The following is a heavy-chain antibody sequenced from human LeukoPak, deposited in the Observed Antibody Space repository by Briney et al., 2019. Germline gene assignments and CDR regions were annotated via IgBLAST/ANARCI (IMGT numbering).Heavy chain of an antibody. D-gene: IGHD2-15*01. CDR3: AREHCSGGSCYFGQDDY. CDR1: GYTFTGYY. J-gene: IGHJ4*02. V-gene: IGHV1-2*02. Sequence: ASVKVSCKASGYTFTGYYMHWVRQAPGQGLEWMGWINPNSGGTNYAQKFQGRVTMTRDTSISTAYMELSRLRSDDTAVYYCAREHCSGGSCYFGQDDYWGQGTLVTVSS. CDR2: INPNSGGT.